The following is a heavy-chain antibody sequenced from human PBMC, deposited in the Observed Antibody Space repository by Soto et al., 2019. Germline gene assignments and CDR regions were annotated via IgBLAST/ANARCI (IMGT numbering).Heavy chain of an antibody. CDR3: ARAWFTGTTVGYDY. J-gene: IGHJ4*02. CDR1: GDSVSSNSAA. D-gene: IGHD1-7*01. Sequence: SQTLSLTCAIPGDSVSSNSAAWNWIMQSPSRGLEWLGRTYYRSKWYNDYAVSVKSRITINPDTSKNQFSLQLNSVTPEDTAVYYCARAWFTGTTVGYDYWGQGTLVTVSS. CDR2: TYYRSKWYN. V-gene: IGHV6-1*01.